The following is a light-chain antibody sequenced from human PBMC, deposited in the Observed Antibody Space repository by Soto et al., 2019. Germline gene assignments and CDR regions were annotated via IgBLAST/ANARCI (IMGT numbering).Light chain of an antibody. V-gene: IGLV7-46*01. CDR1: TGAVTSNHH. CDR2: DTS. Sequence: QAVVTQEPSLTVSPGGTVTLTCGSSTGAVTSNHHPYWFQQKAGQAPRTLIYDTSNKHSWTPARFSGSLLGDKAAVTLSGAQPEDEAQYYCLLSYNAARVFGGGTQLTVL. J-gene: IGLJ2*01. CDR3: LLSYNAARV.